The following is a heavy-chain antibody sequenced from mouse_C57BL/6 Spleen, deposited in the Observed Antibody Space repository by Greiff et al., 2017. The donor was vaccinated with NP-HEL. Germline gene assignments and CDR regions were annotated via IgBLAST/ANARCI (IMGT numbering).Heavy chain of an antibody. CDR1: GYTFTSYW. Sequence: VQLQQPGAELVKPGASVKLSCKASGYTFTSYWMHWVKQRPGQGLEWIGMIHPNSGSTNYNEKFKSKATLTVDKSSSTAYMQLSSLTSEDSAVYYCARPSHYGSSLCYFDYWGQGTTLTVSS. D-gene: IGHD1-1*01. V-gene: IGHV1-64*01. CDR3: ARPSHYGSSLCYFDY. CDR2: IHPNSGST. J-gene: IGHJ2*01.